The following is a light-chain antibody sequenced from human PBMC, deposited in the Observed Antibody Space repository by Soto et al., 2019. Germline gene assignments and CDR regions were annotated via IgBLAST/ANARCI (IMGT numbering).Light chain of an antibody. J-gene: IGKJ1*01. V-gene: IGKV3-15*01. CDR3: QQSNSSPMT. Sequence: EIVMTQSPATLALSPGERATLSCRASQSVSSYLAWYQQKPGQAPRLLIYGASTRATGIPARFSGSGSGTESTITSSILQAEDFVDYYYQQSNSSPMTFGQGTKVEIK. CDR1: QSVSSY. CDR2: GAS.